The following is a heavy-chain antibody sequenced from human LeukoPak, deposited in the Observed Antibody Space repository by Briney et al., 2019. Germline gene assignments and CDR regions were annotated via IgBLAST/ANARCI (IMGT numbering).Heavy chain of an antibody. CDR2: IYHSGST. J-gene: IGHJ1*01. CDR1: GGSISSGGYS. V-gene: IGHV4-39*07. CDR3: ASDWELLYFQH. Sequence: SETLSLTCAVSGGSISSGGYSWGWIRQPPGKGLEWIGSIYHSGSTYYNPSLKSRVTISVDTSKNQFSLKLSSVTAADTAVYYCASDWELLYFQHWGQGTLVTVSS. D-gene: IGHD1-26*01.